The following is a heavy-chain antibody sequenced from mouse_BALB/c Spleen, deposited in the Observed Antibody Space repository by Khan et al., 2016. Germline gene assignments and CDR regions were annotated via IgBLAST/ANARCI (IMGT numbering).Heavy chain of an antibody. Sequence: QVQLQQSGAELARPGASVKMSCKASGYTFTIYTMHWVKQRPGQGLEWIGYINPSSGSTNYNKKFKDKATLTADKYYSTAYMQRSSRMSEYSSVYYCASSRIIVVNYLFDYVGQGTTLTVSS. V-gene: IGHV1-4*01. CDR1: GYTFTIYT. D-gene: IGHD1-1*02. CDR3: ASSRIIVVNYLFDY. J-gene: IGHJ2*01. CDR2: INPSSGST.